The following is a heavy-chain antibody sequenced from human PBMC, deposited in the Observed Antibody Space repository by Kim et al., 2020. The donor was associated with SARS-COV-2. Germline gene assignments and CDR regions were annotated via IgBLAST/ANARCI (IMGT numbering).Heavy chain of an antibody. D-gene: IGHD3-3*01. CDR3: ARDGYDFWSGSYGMDV. J-gene: IGHJ6*02. Sequence: SVKGRFTISRDNAKNTLYLQMNSLGAEDTAVYYCARDGYDFWSGSYGMDVWGQGTTVTVSS. V-gene: IGHV3-74*01.